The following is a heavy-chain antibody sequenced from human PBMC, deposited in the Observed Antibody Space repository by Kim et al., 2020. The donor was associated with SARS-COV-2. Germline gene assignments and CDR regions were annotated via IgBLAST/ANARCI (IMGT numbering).Heavy chain of an antibody. V-gene: IGHV3-23*01. CDR3: AKPVVTADY. Sequence: STDYADSVEGRFTISRDNSKNTMYLQMNSLRAEDTAVNYCAKPVVTADYWGQGTLVTVSS. D-gene: IGHD2-21*02. CDR2: ST. J-gene: IGHJ4*02.